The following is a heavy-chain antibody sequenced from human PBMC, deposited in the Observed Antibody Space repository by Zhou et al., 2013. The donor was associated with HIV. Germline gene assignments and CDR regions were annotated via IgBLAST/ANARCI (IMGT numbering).Heavy chain of an antibody. V-gene: IGHV4-39*07. CDR1: GGSISSSTYY. Sequence: QVQLQESGPGLVKPSETLSLTCTVSGGSISSSTYYWGWIRQPPGKGLEWIGSIYYSGSTYYNPSLKSRVTISIDTSKNQFSLKLSSVTAADTAVYYCARLVAARDYYYYIDVWGRGTTVTVSS. D-gene: IGHD6-13*01. CDR2: IYYSGST. CDR3: ARLVAARDYYYYIDV. J-gene: IGHJ6*03.